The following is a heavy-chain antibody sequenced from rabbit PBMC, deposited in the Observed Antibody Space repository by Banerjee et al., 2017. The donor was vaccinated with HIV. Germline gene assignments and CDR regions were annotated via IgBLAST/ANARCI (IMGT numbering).Heavy chain of an antibody. J-gene: IGHJ3*01. CDR2: IDAGSGTT. Sequence: QEQLEESGGGLVKPEGSLKLSCTASGFDLSSYYVMCWVRQAPGKGLEWIGCIDAGSGTTYYANWAKGRFTISKTSSTTVTLQMTSLTAVDTATYFCAGGGAGYGWTRLDLWGPGTLVTVS. V-gene: IGHV1S45*01. D-gene: IGHD6-1*01. CDR3: AGGGAGYGWTRLDL. CDR1: GFDLSSYYV.